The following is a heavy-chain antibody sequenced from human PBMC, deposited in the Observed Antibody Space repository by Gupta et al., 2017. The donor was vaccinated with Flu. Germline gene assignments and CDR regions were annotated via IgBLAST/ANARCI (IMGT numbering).Heavy chain of an antibody. CDR2: ISWRSGSI. J-gene: IGHJ6*02. D-gene: IGHD2-15*01. CDR3: AKDYGYCSGSRCSGSYYYYGMDV. V-gene: IGHV3-9*01. Sequence: AMHWVRQVPGKGLEWVSGISWRSGSIGYADSVKGRFTISRDNEKSTLYLEMNSLRVEDSALYYCAKDYGYCSGSRCSGSYYYYGMDVWGQGTTVTVSS. CDR1: A.